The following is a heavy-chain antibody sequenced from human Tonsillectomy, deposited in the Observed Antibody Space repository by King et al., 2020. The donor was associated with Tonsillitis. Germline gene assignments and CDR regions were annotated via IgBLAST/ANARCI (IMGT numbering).Heavy chain of an antibody. D-gene: IGHD2-15*01. Sequence: QLQESGPGLVRPSENLSLPCTVPGDPISSSSSYWVWIRQTPGKGLEWIGNIYHTGSTYYNPSLDSRLTISVDTTKHQFSLKLRSVTAADTAVYDCARQGQWYGHYWGQGTLVTVSS. CDR3: ARQGQWYGHY. V-gene: IGHV4-39*01. CDR1: GDPISSSSSY. CDR2: IYHTGST. J-gene: IGHJ4*02.